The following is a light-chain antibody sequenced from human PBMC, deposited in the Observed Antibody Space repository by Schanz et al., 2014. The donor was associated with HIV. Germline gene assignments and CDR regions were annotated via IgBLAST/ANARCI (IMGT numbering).Light chain of an antibody. Sequence: QSALTQPPSASGSPGQAVTITCTGTGSDIGGYKYVSWYQQHPGKAPKLLIYEVTKRPSGVPNRFSGSKSGNTASLTVSGLQPEDEADYYCSSLTTSSAPVFGTGTKLTVL. J-gene: IGLJ1*01. CDR3: SSLTTSSAPV. CDR1: GSDIGGYKY. CDR2: EVT. V-gene: IGLV2-8*01.